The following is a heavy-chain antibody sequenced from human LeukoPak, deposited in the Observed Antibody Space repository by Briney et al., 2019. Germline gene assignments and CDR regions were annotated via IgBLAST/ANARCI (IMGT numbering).Heavy chain of an antibody. CDR3: ARGERFTMVRGVDYFDY. Sequence: GGSLRLSCAASGFTFSSYAMSWVRQAPGKGLEWVSAISSSGSTIYYADSVKGRFTISRDNAKNSLYLQMNSLRAEDTAVYYCARGERFTMVRGVDYFDYWGQGTLVTVSS. V-gene: IGHV3-21*04. CDR1: GFTFSSYA. CDR2: ISSSGSTI. D-gene: IGHD3-10*01. J-gene: IGHJ4*02.